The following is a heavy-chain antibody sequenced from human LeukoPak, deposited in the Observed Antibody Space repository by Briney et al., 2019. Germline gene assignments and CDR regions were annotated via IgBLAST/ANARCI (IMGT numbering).Heavy chain of an antibody. V-gene: IGHV3-30*02. D-gene: IGHD2-2*01. CDR2: IRYDETYK. CDR1: GFTFSAYG. CDR3: ARVYCSSTSCLFDY. Sequence: PGGSLRLSCTASGFTFSAYGMHWVRQAPGKGLEWVSFIRYDETYKYYADSVKGRFTVSRDNSKNTLYLQMNSLRAEDTAVYYCARVYCSSTSCLFDYWGQGTLVTVSS. J-gene: IGHJ4*02.